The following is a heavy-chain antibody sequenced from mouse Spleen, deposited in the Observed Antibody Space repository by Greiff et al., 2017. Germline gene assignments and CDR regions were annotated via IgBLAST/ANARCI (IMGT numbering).Heavy chain of an antibody. Sequence: VQLQQPGAELVKPGASVKMSCKASGYTFTSYWITWVKQRPGQGLEWIGDIYPGSGSTNYNEKFKSKATLTVDTSSSTAYMQLSSLTSEDSAVYYCASDYGYDVEDYYAMDYWGQGTSVTVSS. CDR3: ASDYGYDVEDYYAMDY. CDR1: GYTFTSYW. D-gene: IGHD2-2*01. J-gene: IGHJ4*01. CDR2: IYPGSGST. V-gene: IGHV1-55*01.